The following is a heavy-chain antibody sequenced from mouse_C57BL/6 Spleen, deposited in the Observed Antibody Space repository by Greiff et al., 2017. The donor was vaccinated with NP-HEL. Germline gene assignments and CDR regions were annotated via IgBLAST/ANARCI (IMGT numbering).Heavy chain of an antibody. Sequence: QVQLQQSGAELVKPGASVKISCKASGYAFSSYWMNWVKQRPGKGLEWIGQIYPGDGDTNYNGKFKGKATLTADKSSSTAYMQLSSLTSEAAAVYFCARGRDYGNRYAMDYWGQGTSVTVSS. J-gene: IGHJ4*01. CDR1: GYAFSSYW. V-gene: IGHV1-80*01. CDR2: IYPGDGDT. CDR3: ARGRDYGNRYAMDY. D-gene: IGHD2-1*01.